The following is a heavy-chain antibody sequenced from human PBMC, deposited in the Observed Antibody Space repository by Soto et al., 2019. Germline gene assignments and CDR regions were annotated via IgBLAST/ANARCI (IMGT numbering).Heavy chain of an antibody. CDR1: GFTSSSYA. J-gene: IGHJ4*02. Sequence: HPGGSLRLSCSASGFTSSSYAMHWVRQAPGKGLEYVSAISSNGGSTYYTDSVKGRFTISRDNSKNTLYLQMSSLRAEDTAVYYCVKGPLGYCSGGSCPTFGYWGQGTLVTVSS. CDR3: VKGPLGYCSGGSCPTFGY. V-gene: IGHV3-64D*06. CDR2: ISSNGGST. D-gene: IGHD2-15*01.